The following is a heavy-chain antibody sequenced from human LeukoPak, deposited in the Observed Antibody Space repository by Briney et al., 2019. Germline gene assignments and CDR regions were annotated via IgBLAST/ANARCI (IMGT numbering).Heavy chain of an antibody. J-gene: IGHJ4*02. CDR3: ARGSAKYYYGSGSYSTFDY. V-gene: IGHV3-48*01. Sequence: GGSLRLSCAASGFTFSSYSMNWVRQAPGKGLEWVSYISSSSSTIYYADSVKGRFTISRDNAKNSLYLQMNSLRAEDTAVYYCARGSAKYYYGSGSYSTFDYWGQGTLVTVSS. CDR1: GFTFSSYS. CDR2: ISSSSSTI. D-gene: IGHD3-10*01.